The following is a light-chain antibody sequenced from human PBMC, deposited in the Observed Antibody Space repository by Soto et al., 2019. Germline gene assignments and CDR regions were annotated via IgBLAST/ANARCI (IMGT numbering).Light chain of an antibody. CDR3: HKYNSAPYT. CDR1: QGISNY. V-gene: IGKV1-27*01. CDR2: AAS. Sequence: DIQMTQSPSSLSASVGDRVTITYRASQGISNYLAWYQQKPGKVPKLQIYAASTLQSGVPSRFSGSGSGTDFTLTISSLQPEDVATYYCHKYNSAPYTFGQGTKLEIK. J-gene: IGKJ2*01.